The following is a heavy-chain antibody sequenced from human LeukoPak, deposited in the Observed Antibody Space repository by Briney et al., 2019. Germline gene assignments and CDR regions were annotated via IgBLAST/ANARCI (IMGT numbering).Heavy chain of an antibody. CDR2: IYHSGST. D-gene: IGHD2-21*02. CDR1: GYSISSGYY. J-gene: IGHJ4*02. Sequence: SETLSLTCTVSGYSISSGYYWGWIRQPPGKGLEWIGSIYHSGSTYYNPSLKSRVTISVDTSKNQFSLKLSSVTAADTAVYYCARGIVVVTATALFDYWGQGTLVTVSS. V-gene: IGHV4-38-2*02. CDR3: ARGIVVVTATALFDY.